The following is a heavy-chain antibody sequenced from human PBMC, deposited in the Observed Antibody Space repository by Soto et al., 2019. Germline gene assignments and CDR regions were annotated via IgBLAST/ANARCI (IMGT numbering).Heavy chain of an antibody. CDR2: INPNSGGT. CDR1: GYTFTGYY. Sequence: ASVKISCKASGYTFTGYYMHWVRQAPGQGLEWMGWINPNSGGTNYAQKFQGWVTMTRDTSISTAYMELSRLRSDDTAVYYCARDYCSGGSCYSFYFDYWGQGTLVTVSS. D-gene: IGHD2-15*01. J-gene: IGHJ4*02. V-gene: IGHV1-2*04. CDR3: ARDYCSGGSCYSFYFDY.